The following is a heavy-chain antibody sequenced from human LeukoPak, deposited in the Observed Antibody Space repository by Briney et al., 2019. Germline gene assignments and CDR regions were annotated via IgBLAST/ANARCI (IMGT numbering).Heavy chain of an antibody. CDR3: ARDGGSGRPSGAFDI. CDR1: GFTFRHYA. V-gene: IGHV3-30*04. CDR2: ISYDGSNK. J-gene: IGHJ3*02. D-gene: IGHD3-10*01. Sequence: GGSLRLSCAASGFTFRHYAMHWVRQAPGKGLEWVAVISYDGSNKYYADSVKGRFTISRDNSKNTLYLQMNSLRAEDTAVYYCARDGGSGRPSGAFDIWGQGTMVTVSS.